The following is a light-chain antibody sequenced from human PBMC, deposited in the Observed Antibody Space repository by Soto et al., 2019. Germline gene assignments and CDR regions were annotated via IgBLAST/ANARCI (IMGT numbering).Light chain of an antibody. V-gene: IGKV3-20*01. J-gene: IGKJ3*01. CDR2: GAS. CDR3: QQYGSSPPVT. CDR1: QSVSNNY. Sequence: EIVLTQSPGTLSLSPGERATLSCRASQSVSNNYLAWYQQKPGQAPRLLIYGASSRATGTPDRFSGSGSGTDFTLTISRLEPEDFAVYFCQQYGSSPPVTFGPGTKVDIE.